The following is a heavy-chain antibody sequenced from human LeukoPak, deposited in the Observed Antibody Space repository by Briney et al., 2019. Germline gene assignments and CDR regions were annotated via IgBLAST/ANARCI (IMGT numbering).Heavy chain of an antibody. CDR1: GFTFSNYA. CDR3: ARRLYDSSAYSYYYGMDV. Sequence: GGSLRLSCAASGFTFSNYAMKWVRQAPGKGLEWVSLITTNGGTTYYADSVKGRFTVSRDNSKNTLFLQMNSLRAEDTAVYFCARRLYDSSAYSYYYGMDVWGRGTTVTVSS. J-gene: IGHJ6*02. CDR2: ITTNGGTT. V-gene: IGHV3-23*01. D-gene: IGHD3-22*01.